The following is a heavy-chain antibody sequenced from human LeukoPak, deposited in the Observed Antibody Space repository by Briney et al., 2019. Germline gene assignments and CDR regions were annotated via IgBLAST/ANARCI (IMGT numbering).Heavy chain of an antibody. CDR3: ARGGLYYYDSSGYSPFDY. D-gene: IGHD3-22*01. CDR1: GFTFSSYA. Sequence: GGSLRLSCAASGFTFSSYAMSWVRQAPGKGLVWVSRINSDGSSTSYADSVKGRFTISRDNAKNTLYLQMNSLRAEDTAVYYCARGGLYYYDSSGYSPFDYWGQGTLVTVSS. CDR2: INSDGSST. V-gene: IGHV3-74*01. J-gene: IGHJ4*02.